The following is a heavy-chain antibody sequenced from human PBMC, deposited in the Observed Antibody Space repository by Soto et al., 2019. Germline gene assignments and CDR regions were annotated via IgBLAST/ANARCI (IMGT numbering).Heavy chain of an antibody. D-gene: IGHD2-2*01. J-gene: IGHJ6*02. Sequence: QVQLQESGPGLVKPSETLSLTCTVSGGSISSYYWSWIRQPPGKGLEWIGYIYYSGSTNYNPSLKSRVTISVDTSKNQFSLKLSSVTAADTAVYYCAGQRAMSRYYYGMDVWGQGTTVTVSS. CDR1: GGSISSYY. CDR2: IYYSGST. CDR3: AGQRAMSRYYYGMDV. V-gene: IGHV4-59*01.